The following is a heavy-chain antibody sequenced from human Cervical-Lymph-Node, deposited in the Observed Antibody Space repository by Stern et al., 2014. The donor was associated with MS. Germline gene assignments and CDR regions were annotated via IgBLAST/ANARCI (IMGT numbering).Heavy chain of an antibody. CDR2: IIPIFDTP. J-gene: IGHJ6*02. Sequence: QVQLVQSGAEVKKPGSSVKVSCKVSGGTFNNYAITWVRQAPGQGLEWLGGIIPIFDTPNYAQKFQGRVTITADESTTTVYMELTSLRSEDTAVYYCASNHPYYFYHAVDVWGQGTTVTVSS. CDR3: ASNHPYYFYHAVDV. CDR1: GGTFNNYA. D-gene: IGHD2/OR15-2a*01. V-gene: IGHV1-69*01.